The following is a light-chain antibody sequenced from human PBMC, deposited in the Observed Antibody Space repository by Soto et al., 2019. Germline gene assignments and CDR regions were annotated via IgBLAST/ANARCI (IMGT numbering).Light chain of an antibody. Sequence: QSALTKPASVSGSPGQSITLSCTGTSSDVGAYNYVSWYQQHPGKAPKLMIYEVSNRPSGVSNRFSGSKSGNTASLTISGLQAEDEGDYYCSSYTSGSTWVFGGGTKVTVL. CDR2: EVS. CDR3: SSYTSGSTWV. V-gene: IGLV2-14*01. J-gene: IGLJ3*02. CDR1: SSDVGAYNY.